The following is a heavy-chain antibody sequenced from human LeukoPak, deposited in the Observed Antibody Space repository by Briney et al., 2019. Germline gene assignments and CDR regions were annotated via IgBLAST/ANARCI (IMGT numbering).Heavy chain of an antibody. Sequence: ASVKVSCKASGYTFTSYGISWVRQAPGQGLEWMGRISAYNGNTNYAQKLQGRVTMTTDTSTSTAYMELRSLRSDDTAVYYCARVLRLYYDSSGYVNWFDPWGQGTLVTVSS. D-gene: IGHD3-22*01. V-gene: IGHV1-18*01. CDR3: ARVLRLYYDSSGYVNWFDP. CDR2: ISAYNGNT. J-gene: IGHJ5*02. CDR1: GYTFTSYG.